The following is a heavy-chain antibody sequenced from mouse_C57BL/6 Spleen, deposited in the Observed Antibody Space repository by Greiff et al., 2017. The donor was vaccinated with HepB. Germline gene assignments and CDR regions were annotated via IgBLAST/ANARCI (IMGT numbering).Heavy chain of an antibody. V-gene: IGHV1-54*01. CDR3: ARWATAQAAWFAY. CDR2: INPGSGGT. D-gene: IGHD3-2*02. CDR1: GYAFTNYL. J-gene: IGHJ3*01. Sequence: QVQLKQSGAELVRPGTSVKVSCKASGYAFTNYLIEWVKQRPGQGLEWIGVINPGSGGTNYNEKFKGKATLTADKSSSTAYMQLSSLTSEDSAVYFCARWATAQAAWFAYWGQGTLVTVSA.